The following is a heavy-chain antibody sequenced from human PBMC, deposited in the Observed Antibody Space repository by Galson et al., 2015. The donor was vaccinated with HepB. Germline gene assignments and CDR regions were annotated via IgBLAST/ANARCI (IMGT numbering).Heavy chain of an antibody. V-gene: IGHV3-30-3*01. D-gene: IGHD3-3*01. Sequence: SLRLSCAASGFTFSSYAMHWVRQAPGKGLEWVAVISYDGSNKYYADPVKGRFTISRDNSKNTLYLQMNSLRAEDTAVYYCAREQITYYDFWRRPLDVWGKGTTVTVSS. CDR3: AREQITYYDFWRRPLDV. J-gene: IGHJ6*04. CDR2: ISYDGSNK. CDR1: GFTFSSYA.